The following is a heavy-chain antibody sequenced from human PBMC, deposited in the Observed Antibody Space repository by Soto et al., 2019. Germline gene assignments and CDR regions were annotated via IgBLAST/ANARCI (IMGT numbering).Heavy chain of an antibody. CDR2: IYYSGST. V-gene: IGHV4-59*01. CDR3: ARTYYYYYMDV. J-gene: IGHJ6*03. Sequence: SETLSLTCTFSGGSISSYYWSWIRQPPGKGLEWIGYIYYSGSTNYNPSLKSRVTISVDTSKNQFSLKLSSVTAADTAVYYCARTYYYYYMDVWGKGTTVTVSS. CDR1: GGSISSYY.